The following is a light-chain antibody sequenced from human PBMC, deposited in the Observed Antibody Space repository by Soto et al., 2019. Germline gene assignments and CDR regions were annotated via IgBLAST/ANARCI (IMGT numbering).Light chain of an antibody. CDR3: ATWDDSLDGYV. J-gene: IGLJ1*01. CDR1: SSNIGSNT. CDR2: SHN. Sequence: QSVLTQPPSASRTPGQRVTISCSGSSSNIGSNTVNWYQQLPGTAPKLLIYSHNQRPSGVPDRFSVSKSGTSASLAISGLQSEDEADYYCATWDDSLDGYVFGTGTKVTVL. V-gene: IGLV1-44*01.